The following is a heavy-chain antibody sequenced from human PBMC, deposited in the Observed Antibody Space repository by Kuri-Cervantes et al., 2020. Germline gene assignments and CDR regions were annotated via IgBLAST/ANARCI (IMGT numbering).Heavy chain of an antibody. CDR2: IYSGGST. Sequence: GGSLRLSCAASGFTFSDYYMSWVRQAPGKGLEWVSVIYSGGSTYYADSVKGRFTISRDNSKNTLYLQMNSLRAEDTAVYYCATPPSAPLGYCTNGVCPFDYWGQGTLVTVSS. J-gene: IGHJ4*02. CDR3: ATPPSAPLGYCTNGVCPFDY. D-gene: IGHD2-8*01. V-gene: IGHV3-53*01. CDR1: GFTFSDYY.